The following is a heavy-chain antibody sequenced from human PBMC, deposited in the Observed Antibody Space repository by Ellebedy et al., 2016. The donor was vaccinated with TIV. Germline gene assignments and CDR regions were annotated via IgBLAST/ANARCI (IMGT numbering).Heavy chain of an antibody. CDR2: ISHTGTRT. Sequence: PGGSLRLSCAASGFTFNSYAMSWVRQAQGKGLERVSTISHTGTRTYYANSVDGRFIISRDISKRTLYLQMNSLRAEDTAVYYCAKGRGGGSDSSAPRYYFDSWGMGTLVTGSS. CDR3: AKGRGGGSDSSAPRYYFDS. CDR1: GFTFNSYA. D-gene: IGHD6-19*01. V-gene: IGHV3-23*01. J-gene: IGHJ4*02.